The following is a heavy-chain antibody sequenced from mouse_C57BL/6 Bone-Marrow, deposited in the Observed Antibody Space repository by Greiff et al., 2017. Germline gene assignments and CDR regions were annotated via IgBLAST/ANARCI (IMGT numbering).Heavy chain of an antibody. CDR3: AHYYGKDFDY. J-gene: IGHJ2*01. CDR2: IHPNSGST. Sequence: VQLQQSGAELVKPGASVKLSCKASGYTFTSYWMHWVKQRPGQGLEWIGMIHPNSGSTNYNEKFKSKATLTVDKSSSTAYMQLSSLTSEDSAVYYCAHYYGKDFDYWGQGTTLTVSS. D-gene: IGHD1-2*01. V-gene: IGHV1-64*01. CDR1: GYTFTSYW.